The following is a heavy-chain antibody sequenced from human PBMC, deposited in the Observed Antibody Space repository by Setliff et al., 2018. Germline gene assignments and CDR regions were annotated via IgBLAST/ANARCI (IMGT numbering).Heavy chain of an antibody. J-gene: IGHJ6*02. CDR3: ASLGYCSSTSCWPYYYYGMDV. CDR1: GYTFTSYA. CDR2: INAGNGNT. D-gene: IGHD2-2*01. Sequence: GASVKVSCKASGYTFTSYAMHWVRQAPGQRLEWVGWINAGNGNTKYSQKFQGRVTITRDTSASTAYMELSSLRSEDTAVYYCASLGYCSSTSCWPYYYYGMDVWGQGTTVTVSS. V-gene: IGHV1-3*01.